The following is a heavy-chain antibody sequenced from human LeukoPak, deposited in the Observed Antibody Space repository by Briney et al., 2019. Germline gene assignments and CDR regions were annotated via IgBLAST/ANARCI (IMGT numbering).Heavy chain of an antibody. V-gene: IGHV4-59*11. CDR1: DDSFSSHH. Sequence: SETLSLTCAVSDDSFSSHHWTWIRQPPGKGLEWIGYISYIGSTNYNPSLKSRVTISIDTSKNQFSLKLSSVTAADTAVYYCARDPNGDYIGAFDMWGPGTMVTVSS. D-gene: IGHD4-17*01. J-gene: IGHJ3*02. CDR2: ISYIGST. CDR3: ARDPNGDYIGAFDM.